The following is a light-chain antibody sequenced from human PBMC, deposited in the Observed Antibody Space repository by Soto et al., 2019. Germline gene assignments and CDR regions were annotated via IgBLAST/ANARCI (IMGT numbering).Light chain of an antibody. CDR1: QSISSSY. J-gene: IGKJ2*01. CDR2: GAS. V-gene: IGKV3-20*01. CDR3: QQFGSSPYT. Sequence: EIVLTQSPGTLSLSPGERATLSCRASQSISSSYLAWYQQQPGQAPRLLIFGASSRGPGIPDRFSGSGSGTDLTLTISRLEPEDFAVFYCQQFGSSPYTFGQGTKLEIK.